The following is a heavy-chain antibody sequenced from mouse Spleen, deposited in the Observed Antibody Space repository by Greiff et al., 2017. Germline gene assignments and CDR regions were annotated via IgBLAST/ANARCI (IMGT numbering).Heavy chain of an antibody. CDR2: IDPENGDT. J-gene: IGHJ2*01. CDR3: TTRYVGDY. Sequence: EVKLQESGAELVRPGASVKLSCTASGFNIKDDYMHWVKQRPEQGLEWIGWIDPENGDTEYASKFQGKATITADTSSNTAYLQLSSLTSEDTAVYYCTTRYVGDYWGQGTTLTVSS. V-gene: IGHV14-4*01. CDR1: GFNIKDDY.